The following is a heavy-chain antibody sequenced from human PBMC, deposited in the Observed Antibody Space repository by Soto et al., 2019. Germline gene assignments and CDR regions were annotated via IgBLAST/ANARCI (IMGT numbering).Heavy chain of an antibody. V-gene: IGHV3-23*01. J-gene: IGHJ4*02. CDR3: AKDLDIVVIPSAIDW. D-gene: IGHD2-2*03. Sequence: PGGSLRLSCAASGFTFRTYAMSWVRQAPGKGLEWVSVISGSGGRIHYADSVKGRFTISRDNSKSTLYLQMNSLRAEDTAVYYCAKDLDIVVIPSAIDWWGQGTLVTVSS. CDR2: ISGSGGRI. CDR1: GFTFRTYA.